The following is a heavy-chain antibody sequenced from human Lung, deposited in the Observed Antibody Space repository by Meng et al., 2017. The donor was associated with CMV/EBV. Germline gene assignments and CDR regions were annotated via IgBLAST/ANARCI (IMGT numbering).Heavy chain of an antibody. CDR3: ARIPVYTTFFVQEFYFDD. J-gene: IGHJ4*01. Sequence: ESXKISXAASEFTFSNYWMSWVRQSPGKGLEWVANIKEDGSETYYVDSVKCRFTISRDNGKNSLYLQMNSLRVDDTAMYYCARIPVYTTFFVQEFYFDDWGQGXLVTVSS. V-gene: IGHV3-7*01. CDR1: EFTFSNYW. D-gene: IGHD3-3*01. CDR2: IKEDGSET.